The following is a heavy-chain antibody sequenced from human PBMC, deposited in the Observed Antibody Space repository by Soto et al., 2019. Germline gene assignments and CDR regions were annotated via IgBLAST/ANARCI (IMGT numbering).Heavy chain of an antibody. CDR3: TRFWSGYYYYYGMDV. CDR2: IRSKAYGGTT. CDR1: GFTFGDYA. Sequence: GGSLRLSCTASGFTFGDYAMSWFRQAPGKGLEWVGFIRSKAYGGTTEYAASVKGRFTISRDDSKSIAYLQMNSLKTEDTAVYYCTRFWSGYYYYYGMDVWGQGTTVTVSS. V-gene: IGHV3-49*03. J-gene: IGHJ6*02. D-gene: IGHD3-3*01.